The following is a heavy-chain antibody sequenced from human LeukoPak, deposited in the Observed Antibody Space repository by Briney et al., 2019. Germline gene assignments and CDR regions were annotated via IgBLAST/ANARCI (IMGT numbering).Heavy chain of an antibody. Sequence: PGGSLRLSCAASGFTFSYYGLHWVRQAPGKGLEWVALISYDGNNKDYADSVKGRFTISRDNSKNTLYLQMNSLRAEDTAVYYCAREDTRYSGSGNYYYYGMDVWGQGTTVTVSS. CDR1: GFTFSYYG. J-gene: IGHJ6*02. CDR2: ISYDGNNK. D-gene: IGHD3-10*01. CDR3: AREDTRYSGSGNYYYYGMDV. V-gene: IGHV3-30*03.